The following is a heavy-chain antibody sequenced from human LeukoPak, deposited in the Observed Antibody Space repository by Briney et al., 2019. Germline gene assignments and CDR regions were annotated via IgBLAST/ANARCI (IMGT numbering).Heavy chain of an antibody. Sequence: PGGSLRLSCAAPGFTFSSSAMRWVRQAQGKGLEWVSGISGSGDITYYADSVKGRFTLSRDNSKNTLYLQMNSLRAEDTAVYYCAKSYRFSSSWYESWGQGTLVTVSS. CDR2: ISGSGDIT. CDR3: AKSYRFSSSWYES. D-gene: IGHD6-13*01. V-gene: IGHV3-23*01. CDR1: GFTFSSSA. J-gene: IGHJ5*01.